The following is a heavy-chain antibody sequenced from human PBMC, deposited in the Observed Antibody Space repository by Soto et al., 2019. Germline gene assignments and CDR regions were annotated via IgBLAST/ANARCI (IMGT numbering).Heavy chain of an antibody. CDR1: CGSVSNSNYY. V-gene: IGHV4-39*01. D-gene: IGHD2-8*01. J-gene: IGHJ4*02. CDR3: VSQRTSVLTQAYFDY. CDR2: VYYRGRS. Sequence: SETLSLTCTGSCGSVSNSNYYWGWIRQSPGKGLEWIGSVYYRGRSYSKSSVKSRVTISVDTSKNQFSLNLNSVTASDTAVYYCVSQRTSVLTQAYFDYWGPGALVTVSS.